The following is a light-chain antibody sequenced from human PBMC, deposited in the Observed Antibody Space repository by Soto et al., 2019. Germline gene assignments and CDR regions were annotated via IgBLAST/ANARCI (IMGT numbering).Light chain of an antibody. V-gene: IGKV3-20*01. J-gene: IGKJ1*01. Sequence: EIVLTQSPGTLSLSPGERATLSCRASQTINNKYLAWYQQEPGQAPRLLIHGVSIRATGIPDRFSGSGSGTEFTLTISRLEPEDCAVYYCQLYSGSPWTFGQGTKVEIK. CDR3: QLYSGSPWT. CDR2: GVS. CDR1: QTINNKY.